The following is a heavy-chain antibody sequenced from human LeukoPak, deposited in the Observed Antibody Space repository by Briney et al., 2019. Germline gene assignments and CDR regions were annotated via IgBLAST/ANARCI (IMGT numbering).Heavy chain of an antibody. V-gene: IGHV1-2*02. CDR1: GYTFTGYY. J-gene: IGHJ5*02. CDR3: ARVFGAGNGHPRYNWFDP. Sequence: ASVKVSCKASGYTFTGYYMHWVRQAPGQGLEWMGWINPNSGGTNYAQKFQGRVTMTRDTSISTAYMELSRLRSDDTAVYYCARVFGAGNGHPRYNWFDPWGQGTLVTVSS. CDR2: INPNSGGT. D-gene: IGHD6-13*01.